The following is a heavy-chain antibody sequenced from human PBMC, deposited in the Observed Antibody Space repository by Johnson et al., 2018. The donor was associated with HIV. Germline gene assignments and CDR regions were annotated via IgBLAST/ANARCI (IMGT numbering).Heavy chain of an antibody. J-gene: IGHJ3*02. Sequence: VQLVESGGGVVQPGGSLRLSCAASGFTFSTYGMHWVRQAPGKGLEWVANIKQDGSEKYYVDSVKGRFTIFRDNAKNSLYRQMNSLRAEDTAFDYCARDETQRRYALTAFDIWGQGTLVTVSS. CDR1: GFTFSTYG. CDR3: ARDETQRRYALTAFDI. V-gene: IGHV3-7*03. D-gene: IGHD6-25*01. CDR2: IKQDGSEK.